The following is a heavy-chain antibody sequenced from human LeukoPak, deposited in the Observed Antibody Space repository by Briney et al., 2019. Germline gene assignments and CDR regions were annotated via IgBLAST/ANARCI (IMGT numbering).Heavy chain of an antibody. V-gene: IGHV4-59*01. J-gene: IGHJ4*02. D-gene: IGHD6-6*01. CDR3: ARLVRFSSGYFDY. Sequence: SETLSLTCTASGGSISSYYWSWIRQPPGKGLEWIGYIYYSGSTNYNPSLKSRVTISVDTSKNRFSLNLSSVTAADTAVYYCARLVRFSSGYFDYWGQGTLVTVSS. CDR2: IYYSGST. CDR1: GGSISSYY.